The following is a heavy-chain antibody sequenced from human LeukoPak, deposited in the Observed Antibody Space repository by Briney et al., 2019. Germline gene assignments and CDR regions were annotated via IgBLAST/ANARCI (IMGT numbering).Heavy chain of an antibody. J-gene: IGHJ3*02. CDR1: GGSISSSTHY. CDR3: ARNETSGYFDI. CDR2: MYNSGSI. D-gene: IGHD3-22*01. V-gene: IGHV4-39*01. Sequence: SETLSLTCTVSGGSISSSTHYWGWIRQSPGKGLEWIGGMYNSGSISYNPSLRSRVTITVDTSKNQFSLNFNSVTAADTALYFCARNETSGYFDIWGQGTMVTVSS.